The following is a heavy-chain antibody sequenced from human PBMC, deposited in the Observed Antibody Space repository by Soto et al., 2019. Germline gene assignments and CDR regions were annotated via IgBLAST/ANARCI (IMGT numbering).Heavy chain of an antibody. J-gene: IGHJ4*02. CDR3: ARGTYRSKTDFDY. D-gene: IGHD6-13*01. CDR2: ISSSSGTI. Sequence: LGLSCAASGFTFSDYYMTWIRQAPGSGLEWVSYISSSSGTISYANSVKGRFTISRDNAQNSLYLQMTSLRAEDTAVYYCARGTYRSKTDFDYWGQGTLVTVSS. CDR1: GFTFSDYY. V-gene: IGHV3-11*01.